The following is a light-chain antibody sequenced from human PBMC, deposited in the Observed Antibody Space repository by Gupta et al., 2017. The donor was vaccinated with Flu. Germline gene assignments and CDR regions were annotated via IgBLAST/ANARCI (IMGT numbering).Light chain of an antibody. CDR2: ESS. J-gene: IGKJ1*01. CDR3: KQENDFLWT. Sequence: DIQMTQSPSTTSASLWDTVTITSRASQFISGWVAWYQQKPGKAPRLLIDESSRLQDGVPSRFSGSGSGTEFTLTIHSLQPDDYATYYCKQENDFLWTFGQGTEVEIK. CDR1: QFISGW. V-gene: IGKV1-5*03.